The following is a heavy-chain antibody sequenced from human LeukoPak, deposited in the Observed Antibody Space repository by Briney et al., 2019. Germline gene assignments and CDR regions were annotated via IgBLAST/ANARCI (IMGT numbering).Heavy chain of an antibody. CDR3: ARTIFGVVNAAFDI. Sequence: SETLSLTCAVSSGSISSGGYSWSWIRQPPGKGLEWIGYIYHSGSTYYNPSLKSRVTISVDRSKNQFSLKLSSVTAADTAVYYCARTIFGVVNAAFDIWGQGTMVTVSS. D-gene: IGHD3-3*01. CDR2: IYHSGST. J-gene: IGHJ3*02. CDR1: SGSISSGGYS. V-gene: IGHV4-30-2*01.